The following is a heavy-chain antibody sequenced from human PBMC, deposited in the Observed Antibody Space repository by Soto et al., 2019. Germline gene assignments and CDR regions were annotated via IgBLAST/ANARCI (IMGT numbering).Heavy chain of an antibody. D-gene: IGHD3-10*01. CDR1: GGSISSGGYY. CDR2: IYYSGST. V-gene: IGHV4-31*03. J-gene: IGHJ3*02. CDR3: ARAEATGEGDAFDI. Sequence: QVQLQESGPGLVKPSQTLSLTCTVSGGSISSGGYYWSWIRQHPGKGLDWIGYIYYSGSTYYNPSLKSRVTISVDTSKNQCSLKLSSVTAADTAVYYCARAEATGEGDAFDIWGQGTMVTVSS.